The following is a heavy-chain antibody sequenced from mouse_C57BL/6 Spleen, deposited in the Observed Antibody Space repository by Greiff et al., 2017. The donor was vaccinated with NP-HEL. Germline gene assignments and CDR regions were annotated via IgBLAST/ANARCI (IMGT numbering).Heavy chain of an antibody. CDR2: ISYDGSN. D-gene: IGHD3-2*02. CDR1: GYSITSGYY. Sequence: EVKLQESGPGLVKPSQSLSLTCSVTGYSITSGYYWNWIRQFPGNKLEWMGYISYDGSNNYNPSLKNRISITRDTSKNQFFLKLNSVTTEDTATYYCARDQDDWFAYWGQGTLVTVSA. V-gene: IGHV3-6*01. CDR3: ARDQDDWFAY. J-gene: IGHJ3*01.